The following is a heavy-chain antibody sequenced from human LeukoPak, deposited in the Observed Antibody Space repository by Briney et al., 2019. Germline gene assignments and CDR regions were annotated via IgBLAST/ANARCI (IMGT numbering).Heavy chain of an antibody. CDR1: GYTFTSYD. Sequence: ASVKVSCKASGYTFTSYDINWVRQATGQGLEWMGWMNPNSGNKGYAPKFQGRVTMTRNTSISTAYMELSSLRSEDTAVYYCARGVDSSGYYYVVWFDPWGQGTLVTVSS. CDR2: MNPNSGNK. V-gene: IGHV1-8*01. D-gene: IGHD3-22*01. J-gene: IGHJ5*02. CDR3: ARGVDSSGYYYVVWFDP.